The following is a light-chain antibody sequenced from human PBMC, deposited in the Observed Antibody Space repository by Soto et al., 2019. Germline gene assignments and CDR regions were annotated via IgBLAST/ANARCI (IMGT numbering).Light chain of an antibody. J-gene: IGKJ1*01. CDR3: QQTYSSPRT. CDR1: QSINSY. CDR2: AAT. Sequence: DIQMTQSPSSLSASVGDRVTITCRASQSINSYLNWYQQKQGKAPKLLIYAATSLQSGVPSRFSGSGSGTDFTLTISSLQPEDFATYYCQQTYSSPRTFGQGTKVEI. V-gene: IGKV1-39*01.